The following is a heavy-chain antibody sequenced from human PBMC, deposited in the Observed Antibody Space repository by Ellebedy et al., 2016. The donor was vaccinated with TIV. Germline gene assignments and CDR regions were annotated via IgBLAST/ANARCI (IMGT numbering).Heavy chain of an antibody. CDR1: GYTFTDYY. CDR3: TRDLTNIVSGDY. D-gene: IGHD5/OR15-5a*01. V-gene: IGHV1-2*02. J-gene: IGHJ4*02. CDR2: INPNRGGT. Sequence: AASVKVSCKTSGYTFTDYYIHWVRQAPGQGLEWMAWINPNRGGTNYAQKFQGRVPVTRDTSTSTAFLELSRLRSDDTAVYYCTRDLTNIVSGDYWGQGTLVTVSS.